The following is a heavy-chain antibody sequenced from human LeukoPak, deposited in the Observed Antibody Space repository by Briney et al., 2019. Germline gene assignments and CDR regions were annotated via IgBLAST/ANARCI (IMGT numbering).Heavy chain of an antibody. D-gene: IGHD4-17*01. Sequence: GASVKVSCKASGYTFISYGISWVRQAPGQGLEWMGWISAYNGNTNYAQKLQGRVTMTTDTSTSTAYMELRSLRSDDTAVYYCARIYGDYGVHYFDYWGQGTLVTVSS. CDR3: ARIYGDYGVHYFDY. CDR2: ISAYNGNT. J-gene: IGHJ4*02. CDR1: GYTFISYG. V-gene: IGHV1-18*01.